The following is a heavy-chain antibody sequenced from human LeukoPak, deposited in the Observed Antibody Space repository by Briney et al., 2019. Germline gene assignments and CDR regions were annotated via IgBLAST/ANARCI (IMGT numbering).Heavy chain of an antibody. CDR1: GFTFINHW. CDR2: VSLDGRGT. V-gene: IGHV3-74*01. J-gene: IGHJ4*02. D-gene: IGHD2-8*01. CDR3: GSDAILGSGGVYY. Sequence: GSLRLSCAAAGFTFINHWMHWVRHAHARGRVWVSRVSLDGRGTNHAASVKGRFTISRDNAKNKLYLQMNRLAAEDTAVYYWGSDAILGSGGVYYQGQGVLVTVSS.